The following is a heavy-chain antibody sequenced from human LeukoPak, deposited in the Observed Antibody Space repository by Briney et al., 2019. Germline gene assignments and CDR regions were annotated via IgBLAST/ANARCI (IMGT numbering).Heavy chain of an antibody. V-gene: IGHV1-46*01. J-gene: IGHJ4*02. Sequence: ASVKVSCKASGSTFTRYYIHWVRQAPGQGLDWMGMINPSSGSTRFAQMFQDRGTMTRDTSTSAVYMELSSLTSEDTAMYYCARTYSSSWSYCDSWGQGALVTVSS. CDR1: GSTFTRYY. CDR3: ARTYSSSWSYCDS. D-gene: IGHD6-13*01. CDR2: INPSSGST.